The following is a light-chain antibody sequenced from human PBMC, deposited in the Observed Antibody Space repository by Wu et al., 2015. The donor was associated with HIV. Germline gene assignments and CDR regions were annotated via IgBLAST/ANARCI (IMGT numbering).Light chain of an antibody. J-gene: IGKJ4*01. V-gene: IGKV3-20*01. CDR1: QSVTSTY. CDR2: GAS. Sequence: EIVLTQPPGTLSLSPGERATLSCRASQSVTSTYLGWYQQKPGQAPRLLIYGASNRATGIPDRFSGSGSGTDFTLTISRLEPEDFAVYYCQQYGSSPPLTFGGGTKVEIK. CDR3: QQYGSSPPLT.